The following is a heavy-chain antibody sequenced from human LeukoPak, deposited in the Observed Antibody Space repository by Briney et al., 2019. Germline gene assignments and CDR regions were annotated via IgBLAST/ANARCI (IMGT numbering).Heavy chain of an antibody. CDR1: GFTFDDYA. V-gene: IGHV3-9*01. CDR3: AKENRWFGEFGRAFDI. J-gene: IGHJ3*02. D-gene: IGHD3-10*01. Sequence: GGSLRLSCAASGFTFDDYAMHWVRQAPGKGLEWVSGISWNSGSIGYADSVKGRFTISRDNAKNSLYLQMNSLRAEDTALYYCAKENRWFGEFGRAFDIWGQGTMVTVSS. CDR2: ISWNSGSI.